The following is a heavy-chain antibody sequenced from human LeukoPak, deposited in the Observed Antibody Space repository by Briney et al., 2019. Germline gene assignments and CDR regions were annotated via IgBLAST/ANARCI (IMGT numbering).Heavy chain of an antibody. D-gene: IGHD1-26*01. J-gene: IGHJ5*02. CDR2: INHSGST. CDR1: GGSFSGYY. Sequence: PSETLSLTCAVYGGSFSGYYWSWIRQPPGKGLEWIGEINHSGSTNYNPSLKSRVTISVDTSKNQFSLKLSSVTAADTAVYYCARAPPLGGRRLHFDPWGQGTLVTVSS. V-gene: IGHV4-34*01. CDR3: ARAPPLGGRRLHFDP.